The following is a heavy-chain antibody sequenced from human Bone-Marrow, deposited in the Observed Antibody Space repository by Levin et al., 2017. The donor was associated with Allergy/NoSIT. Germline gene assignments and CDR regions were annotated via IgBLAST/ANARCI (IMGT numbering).Heavy chain of an antibody. D-gene: IGHD6-19*01. V-gene: IGHV3-7*03. Sequence: GGSLRLSCAASGFTFSSYWMSWVRQAPGKGLEWVANIKQDGSEKHYVDSVKGRFTISRDNDKNSLYLQMSSLRVEDTAMYYCARVSGWSPRDGFDIWGQGTVVTVSS. CDR1: GFTFSSYW. CDR2: IKQDGSEK. CDR3: ARVSGWSPRDGFDI. J-gene: IGHJ3*02.